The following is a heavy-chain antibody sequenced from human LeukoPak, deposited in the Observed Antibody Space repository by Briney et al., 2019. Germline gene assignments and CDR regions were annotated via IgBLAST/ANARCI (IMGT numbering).Heavy chain of an antibody. J-gene: IGHJ3*02. D-gene: IGHD3-3*01. CDR2: IKQDGSEK. Sequence: GGSLRLSCAASGFIFSSYWMTWVRQAPGKGPEWVANIKQDGSEKYYVDSVKGRFTISRANAKNSLYLQMNSLRVEDTAVYYCARDAFSRISIFGVVSDAFDIWGQGTMVTVSS. CDR1: GFIFSSYW. CDR3: ARDAFSRISIFGVVSDAFDI. V-gene: IGHV3-7*01.